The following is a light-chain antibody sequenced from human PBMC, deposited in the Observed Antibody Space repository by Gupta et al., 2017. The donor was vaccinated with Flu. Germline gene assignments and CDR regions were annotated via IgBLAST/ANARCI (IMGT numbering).Light chain of an antibody. CDR2: DNN. CDR1: SSNIGSNT. J-gene: IGLJ1*01. V-gene: IGLV1-44*01. Sequence: QLVLPPPPYASGSPRQRVRTASSARSSNIGSNTVDWYQQLPGTAPKLLIYDNNQRPSGVPDRFSGSKSGTSASLAISGLQSEDEADYYCAAWDDSLNGAYVFGTGTKVTVL. CDR3: AAWDDSLNGAYV.